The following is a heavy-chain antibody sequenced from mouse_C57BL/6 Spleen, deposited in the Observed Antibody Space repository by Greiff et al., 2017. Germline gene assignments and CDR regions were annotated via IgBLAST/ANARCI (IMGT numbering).Heavy chain of an antibody. J-gene: IGHJ1*03. V-gene: IGHV3-6*01. CDR3: ARDEGVFYWYFDV. CDR2: ISYDGSN. Sequence: EVQLQESGPGLVKPSQSLSLTCSVTGYSITSGYYWNWIRQFPGNKLEWMGYISYDGSNNYNPSLKNRISITRDTSKNQFFLKLNSVTTEDTATYYCARDEGVFYWYFDVWGTGTTVTVSS. CDR1: GYSITSGYY.